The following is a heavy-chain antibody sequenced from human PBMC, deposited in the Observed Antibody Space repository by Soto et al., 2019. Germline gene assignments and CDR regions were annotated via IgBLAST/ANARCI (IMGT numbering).Heavy chain of an antibody. J-gene: IGHJ6*03. CDR3: ARLRAPTTADYYYYMDV. V-gene: IGHV1-18*01. D-gene: IGHD4-4*01. CDR2: ISAYNGNT. CDR1: GYTFTSYG. Sequence: GASVKVSCRSCGYTFTSYGISWVRQAPGQGLEWMGWISAYNGNTNYAQKLQGRVTMTTDTSTSTAYMELRSLRSDDTAVYYCARLRAPTTADYYYYMDVWGKGTTVTVSS.